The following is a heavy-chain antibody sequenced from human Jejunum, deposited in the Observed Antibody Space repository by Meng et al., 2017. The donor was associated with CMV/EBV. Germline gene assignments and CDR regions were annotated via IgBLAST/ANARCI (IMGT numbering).Heavy chain of an antibody. D-gene: IGHD2-15*01. CDR2: ISGSGEST. J-gene: IGHJ4*02. V-gene: IGHV3-23*01. CDR3: AKRGSGGSWYSMYY. Sequence: SGFSFRRFAMNWVRQAPGKGLEWVSVISGSGESTYYADSVKGRFTVSRDNSRNTLYLQMNSLRAEDTAVYYCAKRGSGGSWYSMYYWGQGTLVTVSS. CDR1: GFSFRRFA.